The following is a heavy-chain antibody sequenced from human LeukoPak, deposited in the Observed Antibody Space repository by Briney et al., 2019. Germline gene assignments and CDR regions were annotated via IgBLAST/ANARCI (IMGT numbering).Heavy chain of an antibody. Sequence: GGSLRLSCAASGFTFKSYGMHWVRQAQGKGLGWVAAISYDGSDKYYVDSVKGRFTISRDNSKNTLYLQMDSLKSEDTAVYYCATGYSVEMATMPDWGQGTLVTVPS. D-gene: IGHD5-24*01. J-gene: IGHJ4*02. V-gene: IGHV3-30*03. CDR2: ISYDGSDK. CDR1: GFTFKSYG. CDR3: ATGYSVEMATMPD.